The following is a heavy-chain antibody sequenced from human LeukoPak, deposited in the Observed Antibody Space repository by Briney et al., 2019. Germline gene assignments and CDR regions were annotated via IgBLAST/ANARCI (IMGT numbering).Heavy chain of an antibody. J-gene: IGHJ6*02. Sequence: GGSLRLSCAASGFTLRYHAMTWVRQAPGKGLEWVAGLGRSGEYKYYADSVKGRFTISRDNSKDTVSLQMNSLRAEDSAIYFCVKDRPCETCMPMDAWGQGTTVTVSS. CDR2: LGRSGEYK. V-gene: IGHV3-23*01. CDR1: GFTLRYHA. D-gene: IGHD2-2*01. CDR3: VKDRPCETCMPMDA.